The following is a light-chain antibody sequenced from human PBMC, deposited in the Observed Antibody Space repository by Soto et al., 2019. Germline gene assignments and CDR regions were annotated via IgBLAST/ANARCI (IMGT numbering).Light chain of an antibody. CDR3: ESYDSSVSSYV. V-gene: IGLV1-40*01. CDR2: GNS. J-gene: IGLJ1*01. CDR1: SSNIGGCYD. Sequence: QSVLTQPPSVSGAPGQRVTISCTGSSSNIGGCYDVHWYQQLPGTAPKLLIYGNSNRPSGVPDRFSGYKSGTSASLPITGLQAEDEDDYYCESYDSSVSSYVFGAGTKVTGL.